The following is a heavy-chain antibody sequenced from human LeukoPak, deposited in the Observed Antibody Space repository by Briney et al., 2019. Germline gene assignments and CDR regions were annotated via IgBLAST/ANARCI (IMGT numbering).Heavy chain of an antibody. J-gene: IGHJ5*02. V-gene: IGHV3-9*01. D-gene: IGHD3-22*01. CDR3: AKDMYYGGSGSFDP. CDR2: INWNSGNI. CDR1: GFTFDDYA. Sequence: GGSLRLSCAASGFTFDDYAMHWVRQAPGKGLEWVSGINWNSGNIVYADSVKGRFTISRDNAKNSLYLQMNSLRAEDSALYYCAKDMYYGGSGSFDPWGQGALVTVSS.